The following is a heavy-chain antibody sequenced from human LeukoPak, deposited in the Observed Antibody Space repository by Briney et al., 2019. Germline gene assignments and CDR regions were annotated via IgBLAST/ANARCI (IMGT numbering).Heavy chain of an antibody. D-gene: IGHD5/OR15-5a*01. J-gene: IGHJ4*02. V-gene: IGHV3-53*01. CDR1: GFTVSRNY. CDR3: ASSVWAAYYFDY. Sequence: GGSLRLSCAASGFTVSRNYMSWVRQAPGKGLEWVSVIYSSGSTYYADSVKGRFTISRDNSKNTLYLQMNSLRAEDTAVYYCASSVWAAYYFDYWGQGTLVTVSS. CDR2: IYSSGST.